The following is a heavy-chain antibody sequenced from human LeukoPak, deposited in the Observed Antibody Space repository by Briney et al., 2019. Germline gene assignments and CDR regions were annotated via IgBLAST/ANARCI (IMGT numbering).Heavy chain of an antibody. V-gene: IGHV4-59*02. Sequence: MASETLSLTCTVSGGSVSDYYWSWIRQSPGKGLEWIGYIYYTGTTSYNPSLKSRVTISAETSTNQFSLNLISVTAADTAVYYCASRKLGNDYWGQGTLVTVSS. CDR1: GGSVSDYY. D-gene: IGHD7-27*01. CDR3: ASRKLGNDY. CDR2: IYYTGTT. J-gene: IGHJ4*02.